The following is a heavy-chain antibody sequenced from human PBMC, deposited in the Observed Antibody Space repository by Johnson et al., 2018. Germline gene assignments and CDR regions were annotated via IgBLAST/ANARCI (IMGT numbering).Heavy chain of an antibody. CDR1: GFTFTDYW. J-gene: IGHJ3*02. V-gene: IGHV3-74*02. Sequence: EVQLVESGGGLIQPGGSLRLSCAASGFTFTDYWIHWVRQAPGKGLVWVSRINSDGGDTTYADSVTGRVIMSRDNAKNTLYLQMNSLRAEDTAVYYCARGGWDHAFDIWGQGTMVTVSS. CDR3: ARGGWDHAFDI. D-gene: IGHD1-26*01. CDR2: INSDGGDT.